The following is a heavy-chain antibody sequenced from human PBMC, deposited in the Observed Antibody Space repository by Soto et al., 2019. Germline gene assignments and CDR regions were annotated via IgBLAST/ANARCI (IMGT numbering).Heavy chain of an antibody. CDR2: ISYSGST. Sequence: QVQLQESGPGLVKPSETLSLTCTVSGGSISSYFWSWIRQPPGKGLEWIGYISYSGSTNYNPSLESRVTISLDTSKNHFSLTLTSVTAADTAVYYCARGGGGVFDLWGRGTLVTVSS. J-gene: IGHJ2*01. D-gene: IGHD1-26*01. CDR3: ARGGGGVFDL. CDR1: GGSISSYF. V-gene: IGHV4-59*01.